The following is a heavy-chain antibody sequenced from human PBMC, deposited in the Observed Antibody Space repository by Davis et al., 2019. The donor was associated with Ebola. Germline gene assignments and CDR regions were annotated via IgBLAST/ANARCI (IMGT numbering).Heavy chain of an antibody. CDR2: ISSEGSHA. V-gene: IGHV3-74*01. CDR3: AKDHRFIVAAVTGLDY. D-gene: IGHD5-12*01. CDR1: GFTFSRYW. Sequence: HTGGSLRLSCVASGFTFSRYWMHWVRQAPGKGLVWVSRISSEGSHATYADSVKGRFSISRDNSKNTVYLQMDSLRAEDTAVYFCAKDHRFIVAAVTGLDYWGQGTPVTVSS. J-gene: IGHJ4*02.